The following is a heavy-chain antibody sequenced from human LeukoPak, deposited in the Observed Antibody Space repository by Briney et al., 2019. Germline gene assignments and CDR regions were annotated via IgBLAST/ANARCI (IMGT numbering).Heavy chain of an antibody. V-gene: IGHV1-8*01. D-gene: IGHD3-22*01. Sequence: GASVKVSCKASGYTFTSYDINWVRQATGQGLEWMGWMNPNSGNTGYAQKFQGRVTMTRNTSISTAYMELSSLRSEDTAAYYCARVGYYYDSSGYYYYFDYWGQGTLVTVSS. CDR2: MNPNSGNT. CDR3: ARVGYYYDSSGYYYYFDY. CDR1: GYTFTSYD. J-gene: IGHJ4*02.